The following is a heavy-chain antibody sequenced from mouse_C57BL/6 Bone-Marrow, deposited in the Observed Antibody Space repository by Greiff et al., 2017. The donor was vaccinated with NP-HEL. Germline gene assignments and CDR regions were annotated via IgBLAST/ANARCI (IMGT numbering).Heavy chain of an antibody. J-gene: IGHJ2*01. CDR2: ISSGGSYT. CDR3: ARHYYSNYFDY. D-gene: IGHD2-5*01. CDR1: GFTFSSYG. V-gene: IGHV5-6*01. Sequence: EVMLVESGGDLVKPGGSLKLSCAASGFTFSSYGMSWVRQTPDKRLEWVATISSGGSYTYYPDSVKGLFTISRDNAKNTLYLQMRSLKAEDTAMYYCARHYYSNYFDYWGQGTTLTVSS.